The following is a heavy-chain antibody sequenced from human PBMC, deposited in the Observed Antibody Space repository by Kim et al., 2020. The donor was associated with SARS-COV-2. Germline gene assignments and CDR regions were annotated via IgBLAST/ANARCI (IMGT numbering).Heavy chain of an antibody. D-gene: IGHD6-19*01. V-gene: IGHV1-3*01. CDR3: AREPPSSGWYFFDY. Sequence: ASVKVSCKASGYTFTSYAMHWVRQAPGQRLEWMGWINAGNGNTKYSQKFQGRVTITRDTSASTAYMELSSLRSEDTAVYYCAREPPSSGWYFFDYWGQGTLVTVSS. J-gene: IGHJ4*02. CDR1: GYTFTSYA. CDR2: INAGNGNT.